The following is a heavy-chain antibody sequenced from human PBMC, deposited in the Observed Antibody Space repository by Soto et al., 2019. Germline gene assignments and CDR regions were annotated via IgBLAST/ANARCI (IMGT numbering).Heavy chain of an antibody. CDR2: INPSGGST. J-gene: IGHJ4*02. Sequence: ASVKVSCKASGYTFSTYNIHWVRQAPGQRLEWMGVINPSGGSTRYAQKFQGRVTMTSDTFTSTVYMELSSLRSEDTAVDYCARVPLYCGGDCYHFDNWGQGTPVTVSS. CDR3: ARVPLYCGGDCYHFDN. D-gene: IGHD2-21*02. CDR1: GYTFSTYN. V-gene: IGHV1-46*01.